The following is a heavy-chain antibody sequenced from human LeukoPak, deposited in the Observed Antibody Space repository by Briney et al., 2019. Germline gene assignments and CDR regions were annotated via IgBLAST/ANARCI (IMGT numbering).Heavy chain of an antibody. J-gene: IGHJ4*02. Sequence: PGGSLRLSCAASGFTFSSYSMNWVRQAPGKGLEWVSSISSSSYIYYADSVKGRFTISRDNAKNSLYLQMNSLRAEDTAVYYCARGLGSLRFLEWLLSNYFDYWGQGTLVTVSS. D-gene: IGHD3-3*01. CDR3: ARGLGSLRFLEWLLSNYFDY. V-gene: IGHV3-21*01. CDR2: ISSSSYI. CDR1: GFTFSSYS.